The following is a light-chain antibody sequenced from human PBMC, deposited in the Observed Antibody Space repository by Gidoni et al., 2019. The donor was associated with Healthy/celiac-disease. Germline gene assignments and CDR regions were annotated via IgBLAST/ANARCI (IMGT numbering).Light chain of an antibody. J-gene: IGLJ3*02. V-gene: IGLV3-25*02. CDR1: ALPKQY. Sequence: SYELTQPPSVSASPGQTARITCSGDALPKQYAYWYQQKPGQAPVLVIYKDSERPSGIPERFSGSSSGTTVTLTISGVQAEDEADYYCQSADSSGTGWVFGGGTKLTVL. CDR2: KDS. CDR3: QSADSSGTGWV.